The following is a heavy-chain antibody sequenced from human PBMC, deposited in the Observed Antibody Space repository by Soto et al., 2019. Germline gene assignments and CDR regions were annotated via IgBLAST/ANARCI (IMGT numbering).Heavy chain of an antibody. CDR2: ISYDGSNK. CDR1: GFTFSSYG. J-gene: IGHJ6*02. Sequence: QVQLVESGGGVVQPGRSLRLSCAASGFTFSSYGMHWVRQAPGKGLEWVAVISYDGSNKYYADSVKGRFTSSRDNSKNTLYLQMNSLRAEDTAVYYCAKDSRRSGRNPGGYYGMDVWGQGTTVTVSS. D-gene: IGHD6-19*01. CDR3: AKDSRRSGRNPGGYYGMDV. V-gene: IGHV3-30*18.